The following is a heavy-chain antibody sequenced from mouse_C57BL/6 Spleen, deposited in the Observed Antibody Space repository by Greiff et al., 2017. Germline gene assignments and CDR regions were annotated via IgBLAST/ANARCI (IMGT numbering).Heavy chain of an antibody. J-gene: IGHJ2*01. CDR3: ARSDGNYYSGY. CDR2: IHPNSGST. V-gene: IGHV1-64*01. D-gene: IGHD2-1*01. CDR1: GYTFTSYW. Sequence: VQLQQPGAELVKPGASVKLSCKASGYTFTSYWMHWVKQRPGQGLEWIGMIHPNSGSTNYNEKFKSKATLTVDKSSSTADRTLSSLTSEDSAVYYCARSDGNYYSGYWGQGTALTVSS.